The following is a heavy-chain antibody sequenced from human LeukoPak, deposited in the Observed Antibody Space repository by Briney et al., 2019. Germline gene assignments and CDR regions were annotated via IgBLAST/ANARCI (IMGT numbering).Heavy chain of an antibody. CDR2: ISSSSSYI. D-gene: IGHD5-18*01. V-gene: IGHV3-21*01. J-gene: IGHJ4*02. Sequence: GGSLRLSCAASGFTFSSYSMNWVRQAPGKGLEWVSSISSSSSYIYYADSVKGRFTISRDNAKNSLYLQMNSLRAEDAAVYYCARGGQYSYGYFDYWGQGTLVAVSS. CDR3: ARGGQYSYGYFDY. CDR1: GFTFSSYS.